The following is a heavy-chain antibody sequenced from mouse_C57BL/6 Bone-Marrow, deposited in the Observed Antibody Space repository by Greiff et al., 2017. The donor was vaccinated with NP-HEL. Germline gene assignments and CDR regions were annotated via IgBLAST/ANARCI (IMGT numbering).Heavy chain of an antibody. CDR1: GYTFTSYW. D-gene: IGHD1-1*01. J-gene: IGHJ4*01. V-gene: IGHV1-72*01. CDR3: ARERLLRSNYAMDY. CDR2: IDPNSGGT. Sequence: QVQLKQPGAELVKPGASVKLSCKASGYTFTSYWMHWVKQRPGRGLEWIGRIDPNSGGTKYNEKFKSKATLTVDKPSSTAYMQLSSLTSEDSAVYYCARERLLRSNYAMDYWGQGTSVTVSS.